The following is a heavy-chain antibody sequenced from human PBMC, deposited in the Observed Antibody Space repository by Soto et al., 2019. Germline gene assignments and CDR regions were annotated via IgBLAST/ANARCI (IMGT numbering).Heavy chain of an antibody. Sequence: GGSLRLSCAASGFTFSSYWMSWVRQAPGKGLEWVANIKQDGSEKYYVDSVKGRFTISRDNAKNSLYLQMNSLRAEDTAVYYCARNQNLQWPLLKIPPGDFDYWGQGTLVTVSS. CDR3: ARNQNLQWPLLKIPPGDFDY. D-gene: IGHD6-19*01. V-gene: IGHV3-7*05. J-gene: IGHJ4*02. CDR2: IKQDGSEK. CDR1: GFTFSSYW.